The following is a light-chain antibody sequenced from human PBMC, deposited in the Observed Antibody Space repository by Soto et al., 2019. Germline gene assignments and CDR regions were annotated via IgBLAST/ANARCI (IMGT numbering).Light chain of an antibody. CDR2: DVS. V-gene: IGKV3-11*01. CDR1: QSVSTY. J-gene: IGKJ3*01. Sequence: EIVLTQSPATLSLSPGERATLSCRAMQSVSTYLAWYQQKPGQSPRLLVYDVSIRATGIPARFSCSGSGTEFTLTISSLEPEDFAVYYCQQRNKWPPIFTVGPGTKVDF. CDR3: QQRNKWPPIFT.